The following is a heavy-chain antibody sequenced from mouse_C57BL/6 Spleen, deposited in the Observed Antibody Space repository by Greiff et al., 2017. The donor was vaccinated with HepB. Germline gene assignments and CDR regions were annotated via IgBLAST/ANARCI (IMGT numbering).Heavy chain of an antibody. D-gene: IGHD2-3*01. Sequence: VQLHQSGPELVKPGASVKISCKASGYAFSSSWMNWVKQRPGKGLEWIGRIYPGDGDTNYNGKFKGKATLTADKSSSTAYMQLSSLTSEDSAVYFCARDGYYLYYFDYWGQGTTLTVSS. V-gene: IGHV1-82*01. CDR1: GYAFSSSW. CDR3: ARDGYYLYYFDY. CDR2: IYPGDGDT. J-gene: IGHJ2*01.